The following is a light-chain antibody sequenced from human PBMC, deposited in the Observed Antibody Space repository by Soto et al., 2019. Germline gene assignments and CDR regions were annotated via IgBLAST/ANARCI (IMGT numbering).Light chain of an antibody. CDR2: SDN. CDR3: STWDASLSGYV. Sequence: SVVTQPPSASGTPGQTVTITCTGSSSNIGSNYVYWYQHLPGTAPKLLIFSDNERPSGVPERFSGSKSGTSASLAISGLRSEDEADYYCSTWDASLSGYVFGTGTKLTVL. CDR1: SSNIGSNY. V-gene: IGLV1-47*02. J-gene: IGLJ1*01.